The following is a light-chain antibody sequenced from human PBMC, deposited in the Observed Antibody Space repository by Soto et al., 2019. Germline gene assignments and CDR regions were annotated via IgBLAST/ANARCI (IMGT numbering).Light chain of an antibody. CDR3: QQYNSYPYT. CDR2: DAS. J-gene: IGKJ5*01. Sequence: DIQMTQSPSTVSASVGDAATITCRASQSISTWLAWYQQKPGKAPNLLIYDASTLESGGPSGFSGSGSGTEFTLTISSLQPDDSATYYCQQYNSYPYTFGQGTRLEIK. V-gene: IGKV1-5*01. CDR1: QSISTW.